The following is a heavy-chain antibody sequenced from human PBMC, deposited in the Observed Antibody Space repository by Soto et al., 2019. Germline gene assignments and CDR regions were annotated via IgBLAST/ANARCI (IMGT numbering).Heavy chain of an antibody. CDR2: ITPIYDIA. CDR1: GGTFSSDT. Sequence: QVQLVQSGAEVKKPESSVKVSCKASGGTFSSDTISWVRQAPGQGLEWMGRITPIYDIANYPLKFQGRVTITADKSATTAYVELTSLKSEDTAVYFCARVMSIGAFDIWGQGTVVAVSS. V-gene: IGHV1-69*02. J-gene: IGHJ3*02. D-gene: IGHD3-16*01. CDR3: ARVMSIGAFDI.